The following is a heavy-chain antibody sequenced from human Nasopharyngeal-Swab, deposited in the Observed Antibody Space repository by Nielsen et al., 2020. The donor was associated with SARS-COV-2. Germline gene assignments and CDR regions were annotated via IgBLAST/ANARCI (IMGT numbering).Heavy chain of an antibody. CDR2: ISSSGSTI. Sequence: GGSLRLSCAASGLTFSSYEMNWVRQAPGKGLEWVSYISSSGSTIYYADSVKGRFTISRDNAKNSLYLQMNSLRAEDTAVYYCARGSKWLVTYYYGMDVWGQGTTVTVSS. CDR3: ARGSKWLVTYYYGMDV. D-gene: IGHD6-19*01. J-gene: IGHJ6*02. V-gene: IGHV3-48*03. CDR1: GLTFSSYE.